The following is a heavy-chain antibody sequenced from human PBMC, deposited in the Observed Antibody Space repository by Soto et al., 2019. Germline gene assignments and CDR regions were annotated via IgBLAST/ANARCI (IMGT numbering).Heavy chain of an antibody. J-gene: IGHJ4*02. CDR3: ARARIAVGGTPFDY. V-gene: IGHV1-69*02. CDR1: GGTFSSYT. Sequence: SVKVSFKASGGTFSSYTISWVRQAPGQGLEWMGRIIPILGIANYAQKFQGRVTITADKSTSTAYMELSSLRSEDTAVYYCARARIAVGGTPFDYWGQGTLVTVSS. D-gene: IGHD6-19*01. CDR2: IIPILGIA.